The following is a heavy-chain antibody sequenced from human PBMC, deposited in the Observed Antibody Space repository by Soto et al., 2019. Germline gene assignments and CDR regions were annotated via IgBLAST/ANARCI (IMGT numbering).Heavy chain of an antibody. D-gene: IGHD2-15*01. J-gene: IGHJ4*02. CDR1: GGSISSGGYS. Sequence: QLQLQESGSGLVKPSQTLSLTCAVSGGSISSGGYSWSWIRQPPGKGLDWIGYIYHSGSTYYNPSLQTRVTILVDRSKNQFSLTLSSVTAAATAVYYFARCEVVALGYWGQGTLVTVSS. CDR3: ARCEVVALGY. CDR2: IYHSGST. V-gene: IGHV4-30-2*01.